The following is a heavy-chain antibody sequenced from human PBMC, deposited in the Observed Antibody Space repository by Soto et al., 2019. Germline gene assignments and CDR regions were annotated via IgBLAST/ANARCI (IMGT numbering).Heavy chain of an antibody. J-gene: IGHJ6*02. Sequence: QVQLQESGPGLVKPSQTLSLTCTVSGGSISSGDYYWSWIRQPPGKGLEWIGYIYYSGSTYYNPSLKSRVTISVDTSKNQFSLKLSSVTAADTAVYYCARGGESSSWSEGYYYYGMDVWGQGATVTVSS. CDR2: IYYSGST. D-gene: IGHD6-13*01. CDR1: GGSISSGDYY. CDR3: ARGGESSSWSEGYYYYGMDV. V-gene: IGHV4-30-4*01.